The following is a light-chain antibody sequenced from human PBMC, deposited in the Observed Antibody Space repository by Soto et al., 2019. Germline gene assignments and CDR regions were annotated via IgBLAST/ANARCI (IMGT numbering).Light chain of an antibody. V-gene: IGKV3-11*01. J-gene: IGKJ5*01. Sequence: EIVLTQSPATLSLSPGERATLSCSASQSVSSYLAWYQQKPGQAPRLLIYDASNSATGIPARFRASGSGTDFALTLSSREPEDVAVYSCQQRSNWPPITFGQGTRLEIK. CDR1: QSVSSY. CDR2: DAS. CDR3: QQRSNWPPIT.